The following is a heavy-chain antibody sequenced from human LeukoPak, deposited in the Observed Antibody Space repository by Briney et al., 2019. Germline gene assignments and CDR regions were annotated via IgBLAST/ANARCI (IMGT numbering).Heavy chain of an antibody. CDR3: ARDHHYYDSRASSLY. J-gene: IGHJ4*02. V-gene: IGHV3-7*01. Sequence: GGSLRLSCAASGFTVSSNYMSWVRQAPGKGLEWVANIKQDGSEKYYVDSVKGRFTISRDNAKNSLYLQMNSLRAEDTAVYYCARDHHYYDSRASSLYWGQGTLVTVSS. D-gene: IGHD3-22*01. CDR2: IKQDGSEK. CDR1: GFTVSSNY.